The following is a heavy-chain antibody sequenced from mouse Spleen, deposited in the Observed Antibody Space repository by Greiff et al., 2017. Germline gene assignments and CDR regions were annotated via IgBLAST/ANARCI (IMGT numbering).Heavy chain of an antibody. CDR1: GYTFTTYW. CDR2: INPSNGGT. D-gene: IGHD3-2*02. J-gene: IGHJ4*01. V-gene: IGHV1-53*01. CDR3: ARSGYVGMDY. Sequence: QVQLQQPGTELVKPGASVQLSCKASGYTFTTYWIHWVKQRPGQGLEWIGNINPSNGGTNYNEKFKIKATLTVDKSSSTAYMQLSSLTSEDSAVYFCARSGYVGMDYWGQGTSVTVSS.